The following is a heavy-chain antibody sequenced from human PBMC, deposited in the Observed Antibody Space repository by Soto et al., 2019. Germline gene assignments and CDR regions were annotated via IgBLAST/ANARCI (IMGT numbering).Heavy chain of an antibody. CDR2: IRSKAYGGTT. CDR1: GFTFGDYA. D-gene: IGHD2-21*02. V-gene: IGHV3-49*03. J-gene: IGHJ6*02. Sequence: PGGSLRLSCTASGFTFGDYAMSWFRQAPGKGLEWVGFIRSKAYGGTTEYAASVKGRFTISRDDSKSIAYLQMNSLKTEDTAVYYCTRDDSYSPYYYYYYGMDVWGQGTTVTVSS. CDR3: TRDDSYSPYYYYYYGMDV.